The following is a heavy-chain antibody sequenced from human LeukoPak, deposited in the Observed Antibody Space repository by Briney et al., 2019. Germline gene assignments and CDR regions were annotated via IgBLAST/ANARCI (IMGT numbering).Heavy chain of an antibody. V-gene: IGHV4-39*07. CDR2: IYYSGST. CDR1: GGSISSSSYY. J-gene: IGHJ3*02. D-gene: IGHD6-13*01. CDR3: ESAAGEGAFDI. Sequence: SETLSLTCTVSGGSISSSSYYWGWIRQPPGKGLEWIGRIYYSGSTYYNPSHKSRDTISVDTSKNQFSLKLSSVTAADTAVYYCESAAGEGAFDIWGQGTMVTVSS.